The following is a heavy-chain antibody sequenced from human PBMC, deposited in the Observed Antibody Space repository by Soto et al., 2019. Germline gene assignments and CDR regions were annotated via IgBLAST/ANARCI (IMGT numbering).Heavy chain of an antibody. D-gene: IGHD1-26*01. CDR1: GGSFSGYY. J-gene: IGHJ6*02. CDR3: ARVLVGAIYWEYYYYNGMDV. CDR2: INHSGST. V-gene: IGHV4-34*01. Sequence: SETLSLTCAVYGGSFSGYYWSWVRQPPGKGLEWIGEINHSGSTNYNPSLKSRVTISVDTSKNQFSLKLSSVTAADTAVYYCARVLVGAIYWEYYYYNGMDVWGQGTTVTVSS.